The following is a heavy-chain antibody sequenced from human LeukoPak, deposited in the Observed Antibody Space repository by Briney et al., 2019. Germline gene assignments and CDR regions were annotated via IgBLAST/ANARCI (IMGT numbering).Heavy chain of an antibody. D-gene: IGHD3-10*01. V-gene: IGHV3-21*01. CDR3: ARDLGRGYYGSGSYFILDY. CDR2: ISSSSSYI. CDR1: GFTFSSYS. Sequence: GGSLRLSCAASGFTFSSYSMNWVRQAPGKGLEWVSSISSSSSYIYYADSVKGRFTISRDNAKNSLYLQMNSLRAEDTAVYYCARDLGRGYYGSGSYFILDYWGQGTLVTVSS. J-gene: IGHJ4*02.